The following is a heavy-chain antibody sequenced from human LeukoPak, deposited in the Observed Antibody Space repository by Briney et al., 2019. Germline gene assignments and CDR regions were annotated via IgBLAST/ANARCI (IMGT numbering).Heavy chain of an antibody. CDR1: GYSFTYYW. Sequence: ESLKISCKGSGYSFTYYWIGWVRQMPGKGLEWMGIIYPGDSDTRYRPSFQGQVTISVDKSISTAYLQWSSLKASDTAMYYCARQDGNSKYYFDYWGQGTLVTVSS. CDR2: IYPGDSDT. J-gene: IGHJ4*02. V-gene: IGHV5-51*01. CDR3: ARQDGNSKYYFDY. D-gene: IGHD1-1*01.